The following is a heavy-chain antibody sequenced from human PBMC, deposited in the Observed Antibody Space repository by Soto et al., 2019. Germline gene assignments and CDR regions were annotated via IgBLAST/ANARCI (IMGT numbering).Heavy chain of an antibody. CDR1: GFTFTDHG. D-gene: IGHD5-12*01. CDR2: ISFNGIDK. V-gene: IGHV3-30*13. CDR3: VSGEGRSGYGARFDY. Sequence: QMQLVESGGGVLQPGTSLKLSCVTSGFTFTDHGIHWVRQAPGKGLEWVADISFNGIDKWYQDSVEGRFIIFRDNFKGCGCLQMNCLTLEDTAMYYCVSGEGRSGYGARFDYWGQGTLVTVSS. J-gene: IGHJ4*02.